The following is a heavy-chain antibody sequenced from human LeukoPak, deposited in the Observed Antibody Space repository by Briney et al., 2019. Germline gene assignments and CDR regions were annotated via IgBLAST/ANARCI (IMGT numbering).Heavy chain of an antibody. D-gene: IGHD6-13*01. V-gene: IGHV4-30-4*08. Sequence: PSQTLSLTCTVSGGSISSGDYYWSWIRQPPGKGLEWIGYIYYSGSTYYNPSLKSRVTISVDTSKNQFSLELSSVTAADTAVYYCASLGIAAAGRVDYWGQGTLVTVSS. CDR1: GGSISSGDYY. J-gene: IGHJ4*02. CDR3: ASLGIAAAGRVDY. CDR2: IYYSGST.